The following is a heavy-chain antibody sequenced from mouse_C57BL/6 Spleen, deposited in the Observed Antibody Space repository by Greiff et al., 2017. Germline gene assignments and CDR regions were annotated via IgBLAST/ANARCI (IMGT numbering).Heavy chain of an antibody. J-gene: IGHJ4*01. Sequence: QVQLKESGPGLVAPSQSLSITCTVSGFSLTSYGVSWVRQPPGKGLEWLGVIWGDGSTNYHSALISRLSISKDNSKSQVFLKLNSLQTDGTATYYCAKREGTGGYYAMDYWGQGTSVTVSS. CDR1: GFSLTSYG. CDR2: IWGDGST. CDR3: AKREGTGGYYAMDY. V-gene: IGHV2-3*01. D-gene: IGHD3-3*01.